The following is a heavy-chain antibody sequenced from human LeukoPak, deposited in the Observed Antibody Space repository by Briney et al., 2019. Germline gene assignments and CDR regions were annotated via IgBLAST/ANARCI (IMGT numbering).Heavy chain of an antibody. CDR1: GFTFSSYG. Sequence: GGSLRLSCAASGFTFSSYGMHWVRQAPGKGLEWVAVISYDGSNKYYADSVKGRFTISRDNSKNPLYLQMNSLRAEDTAVYYCAKDLHGSGSYYNVYYYYGMDVWGQGTTVTVSS. J-gene: IGHJ6*02. V-gene: IGHV3-30*18. D-gene: IGHD3-10*01. CDR3: AKDLHGSGSYYNVYYYYGMDV. CDR2: ISYDGSNK.